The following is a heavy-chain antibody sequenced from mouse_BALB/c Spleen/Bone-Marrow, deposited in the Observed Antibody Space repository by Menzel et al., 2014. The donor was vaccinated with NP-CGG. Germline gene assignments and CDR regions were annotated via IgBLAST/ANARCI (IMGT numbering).Heavy chain of an antibody. V-gene: IGHV1S81*02. D-gene: IGHD2-12*01. CDR1: GYTFTSYW. Sequence: QVQLKESGAELVKPGASVKLSCKASGYTFTSYWMHWVKQRPGQGLEWIGEINPSNGRTNYNEKFKTKATLTVDKSSSTAYMQLGSLTSEDSAVYYCARWLLYYWGQGTTLTVSS. J-gene: IGHJ2*01. CDR3: ARWLLYY. CDR2: INPSNGRT.